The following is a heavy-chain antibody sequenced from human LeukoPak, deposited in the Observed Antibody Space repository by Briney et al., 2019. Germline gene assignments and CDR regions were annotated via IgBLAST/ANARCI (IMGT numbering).Heavy chain of an antibody. D-gene: IGHD2-2*01. CDR2: ISSSSSYI. V-gene: IGHV3-21*01. CDR1: GFTFSSYS. J-gene: IGHJ4*02. Sequence: GGSLRLSCAASGFTFSSYSMNWVRQAPGKGLEWVSSISSSSSYIYYADSVKGRFTISRDNGKNSLYLQMNSLRAEDTAVYYCARSLGYCSSTSCRPYDFDYWGQGTLVTVSS. CDR3: ARSLGYCSSTSCRPYDFDY.